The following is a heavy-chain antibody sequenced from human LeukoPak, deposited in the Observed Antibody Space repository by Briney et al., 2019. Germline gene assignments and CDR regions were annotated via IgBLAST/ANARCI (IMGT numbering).Heavy chain of an antibody. J-gene: IGHJ4*02. CDR1: GGSISRSSYY. D-gene: IGHD4-17*01. CDR2: IYYSGST. V-gene: IGHV4-39*07. Sequence: SETLSLTCTVSGGSISRSSYYWGWIRQPPGKGLEWIGNIYYSGSTNYNPSLKSRVTMSVDTSKNQYSLKLSSVTAADTAVYYCASSYGVLPYFDYWGQGTLVTVSS. CDR3: ASSYGVLPYFDY.